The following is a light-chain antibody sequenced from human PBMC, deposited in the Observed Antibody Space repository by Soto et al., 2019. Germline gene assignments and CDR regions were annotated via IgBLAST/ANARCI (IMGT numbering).Light chain of an antibody. J-gene: IGKJ4*01. CDR1: QSVSNNY. Sequence: EIVLTQSPGTLSLSPGERATLACRASQSVSNNYLAWYQQKPGQAPRLLIYSASNRATGIPDRFSGSGSGTDFTLTINSLQSGDFAVYYCQQYYTWPVTFGGGTKVDIK. V-gene: IGKV3-20*01. CDR3: QQYYTWPVT. CDR2: SAS.